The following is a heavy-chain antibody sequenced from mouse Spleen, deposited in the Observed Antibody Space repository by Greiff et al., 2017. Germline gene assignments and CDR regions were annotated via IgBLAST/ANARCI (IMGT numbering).Heavy chain of an antibody. J-gene: IGHJ3*01. V-gene: IGHV1-55*01. Sequence: QVQLQQPGAELVKPGASVKMSCKASGYTFTSYWITWVKQRPGQGLEWIGDIYPGSGSTNYNEKFKSKATLTVDTSSSTAYMQLSSLTSEDSAVYYCARGGARATLFAYWGQGTLVTVSA. D-gene: IGHD3-1*01. CDR3: ARGGARATLFAY. CDR2: IYPGSGST. CDR1: GYTFTSYW.